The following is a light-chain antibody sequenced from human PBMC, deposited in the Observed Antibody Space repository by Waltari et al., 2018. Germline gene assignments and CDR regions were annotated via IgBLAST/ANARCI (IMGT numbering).Light chain of an antibody. CDR3: QSYDSSQWV. CDR2: EDN. CDR1: SGSIINNY. V-gene: IGLV6-57*01. Sequence: FMLTQPHSVSESPGKTVTISCTPSSGSIINNYVQWFQQRPDSSPTTVIYEDNQRPSEVPDRFSGSIDSSSNSASLTISGLKTEDEADYYCQSYDSSQWVFGGGTKLTVL. J-gene: IGLJ3*02.